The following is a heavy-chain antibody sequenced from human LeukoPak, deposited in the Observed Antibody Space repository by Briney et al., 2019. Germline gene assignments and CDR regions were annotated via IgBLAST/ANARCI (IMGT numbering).Heavy chain of an antibody. Sequence: SETLSLTCTVSGGSIRNYYWSWIRQPPGKGLEWIGYIYYSGSTNYNPSLKSRVTISVDTSKNQFSLKLSSVTAADTAVYYCARTTVTTQPRYYYYYMDVWGKGTTVTISS. CDR3: ARTTVTTQPRYYYYYMDV. J-gene: IGHJ6*03. D-gene: IGHD4-17*01. CDR1: GGSIRNYY. CDR2: IYYSGST. V-gene: IGHV4-59*01.